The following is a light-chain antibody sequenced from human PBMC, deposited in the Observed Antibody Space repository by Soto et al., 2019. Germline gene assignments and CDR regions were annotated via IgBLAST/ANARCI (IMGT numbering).Light chain of an antibody. Sequence: QTVLTQPPSASGTPGQRVTISCSGSSSNIGSSTVNWYQHLPGTAPKLLIYSNNARSSWVPDRFSGSKSGTSASLAISGLQSEDEADYYCAAWDDSLNGVEFGGGTKLTVL. CDR2: SNN. J-gene: IGLJ2*01. V-gene: IGLV1-44*01. CDR3: AAWDDSLNGVE. CDR1: SSNIGSST.